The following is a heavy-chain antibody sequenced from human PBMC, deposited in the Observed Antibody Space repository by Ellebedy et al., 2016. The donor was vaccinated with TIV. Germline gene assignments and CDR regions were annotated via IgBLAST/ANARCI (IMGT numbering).Heavy chain of an antibody. CDR3: ARGSAFNSNYGMGSELKS. CDR1: GFTFSTYW. CDR2: IRQAGKEE. J-gene: IGHJ5*02. Sequence: PGGSLRLSCAASGFTFSTYWMSWVRQAPGKGLEWVAAIRQAGKEEDYVDSVEGRFTISRDNAKYSLHLQMNSLRGEDTAVYYSARGSAFNSNYGMGSELKSWGLGTLVTVSA. D-gene: IGHD3-10*01. V-gene: IGHV3-7*03.